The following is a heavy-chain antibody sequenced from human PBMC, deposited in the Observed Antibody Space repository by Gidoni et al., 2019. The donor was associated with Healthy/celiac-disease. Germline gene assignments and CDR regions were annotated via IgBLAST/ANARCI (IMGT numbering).Heavy chain of an antibody. CDR2: ISSSSSYI. J-gene: IGHJ5*02. CDR3: ARVGGTNWFDP. D-gene: IGHD3-10*01. Sequence: EVQLVESGGGLVKPGGSLRLSCAASGFTFSRYRMNWVRQAPGKGLEWVSHISSSSSYIHYADSVKGRFTISRDNAKNSLYLQMNSLRAEDTAVYYCARVGGTNWFDPWGQGTLVTVSS. CDR1: GFTFSRYR. V-gene: IGHV3-21*01.